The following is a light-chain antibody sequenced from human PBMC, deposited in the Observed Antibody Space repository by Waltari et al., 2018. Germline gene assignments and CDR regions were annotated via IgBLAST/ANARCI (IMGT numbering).Light chain of an antibody. CDR2: DVS. Sequence: QSALTQPASVSGSPGQSITISCTGTSSDVGGYNDVSWYQQNPGKAPKLMIYDVSKRPSGVSNRFSCSKSGNTAALTISGLQAEDEADYYCSSYTSSSTFNYVFGTGTKVTVL. V-gene: IGLV2-14*01. J-gene: IGLJ1*01. CDR3: SSYTSSSTFNYV. CDR1: SSDVGGYND.